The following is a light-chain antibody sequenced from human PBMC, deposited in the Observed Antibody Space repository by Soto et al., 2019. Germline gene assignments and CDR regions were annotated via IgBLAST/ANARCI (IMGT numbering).Light chain of an antibody. CDR1: QSISIW. J-gene: IGKJ1*01. CDR2: EAS. Sequence: DIQMTQSPSTLSASVGDRITITCRASQSISIWLAWYQQKPVKAPKLLIYEASSLESGVPSRFGGSGSGTEFTRTISSLQPDDFATYYCQQYNSYSGTFGQGTKVEIK. V-gene: IGKV1-5*03. CDR3: QQYNSYSGT.